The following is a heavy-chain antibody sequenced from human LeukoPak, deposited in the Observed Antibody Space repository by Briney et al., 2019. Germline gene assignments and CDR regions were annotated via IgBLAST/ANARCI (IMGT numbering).Heavy chain of an antibody. CDR3: ARFGVYYDMDV. CDR2: IHYSGKA. D-gene: IGHD3-16*01. CDR1: GGSISGNY. V-gene: IGHV4-59*01. J-gene: IGHJ6*02. Sequence: MLSETLSLTCTVSGGSISGNYWTWTRQPPGKGLEWLGQIHYSGKADYNPSLRSRITISVDTSKNQMFLKLTSVTAADTAFYYCARFGVYYDMDVWGQGTTVTVSS.